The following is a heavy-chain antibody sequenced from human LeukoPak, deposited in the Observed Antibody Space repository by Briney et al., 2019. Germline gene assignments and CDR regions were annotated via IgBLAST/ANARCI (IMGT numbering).Heavy chain of an antibody. J-gene: IGHJ4*02. D-gene: IGHD2-15*01. CDR2: IYHSGST. V-gene: IGHV4-30-2*01. CDR1: GGSISSSSYS. CDR3: ARVVEAGEGNSGGFDY. Sequence: SETLSLTCTVSGGSISSSSYSWSWIRQPPGKGLEWIGYIYHSGSTYYNPSLKSRVTISVDRSKNQFSLKLSSVTAADTAVYYCARVVEAGEGNSGGFDYWGQGTLVTVSS.